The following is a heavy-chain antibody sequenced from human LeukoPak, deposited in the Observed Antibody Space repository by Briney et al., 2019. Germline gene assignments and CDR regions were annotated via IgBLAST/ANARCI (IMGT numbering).Heavy chain of an antibody. D-gene: IGHD3-3*01. CDR1: GFTFSNYW. CDR3: TRDRSHSLSDFWSGPIIYNDY. J-gene: IGHJ4*02. V-gene: IGHV3-7*01. Sequence: GGSLRLSCAASGFTFSNYWMSWVRQAPGKGLEWVANIKQDGSEIYYVDSVKGRFTISRDNAKNSLYLQMNSLRAEDTAVCYCTRDRSHSLSDFWSGPIIYNDYWGQGTLVTVSS. CDR2: IKQDGSEI.